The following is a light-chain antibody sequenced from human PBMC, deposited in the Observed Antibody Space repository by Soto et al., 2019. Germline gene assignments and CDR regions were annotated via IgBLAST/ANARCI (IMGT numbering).Light chain of an antibody. CDR2: RTS. V-gene: IGKV3-20*01. Sequence: PGERVTLSCRASQSISSNLAWYQQKPGQAPRLLMFRTSSRATGFPARFSGSGSGTDFTLTISRLEPEDFAVYYCQQYGSSPWTFGQGTKVDIK. CDR1: QSISSN. CDR3: QQYGSSPWT. J-gene: IGKJ1*01.